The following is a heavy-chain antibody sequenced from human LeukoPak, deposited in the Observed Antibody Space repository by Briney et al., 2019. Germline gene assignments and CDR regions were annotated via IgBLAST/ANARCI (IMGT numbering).Heavy chain of an antibody. Sequence: GGCLRLSCVGSGFTFRSYAMSWVRQAPGEGLGWVSAMSGTGNTFYADSVTGRFTISRDNSDNTLFLQMDSLGVSDTAIYYCAKEDGRGSSFDSWGQGTLVTVSS. V-gene: IGHV3-23*01. D-gene: IGHD3-10*02. CDR1: GFTFRSYA. J-gene: IGHJ4*02. CDR3: AKEDGRGSSFDS. CDR2: MSGTGNT.